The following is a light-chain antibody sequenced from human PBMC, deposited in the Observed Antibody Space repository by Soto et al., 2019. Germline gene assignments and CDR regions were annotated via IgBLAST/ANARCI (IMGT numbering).Light chain of an antibody. Sequence: EIVMTQSPATLSVSPGERATLSCRASQSVSSNLAWYQQKPGQAPRLLIYGASTRATGIPARFSGSGSGTEFTLTISSLQSGDFAVYYCQQYNNWSRTFGQGTNVEIK. V-gene: IGKV3-15*01. CDR1: QSVSSN. CDR2: GAS. J-gene: IGKJ1*01. CDR3: QQYNNWSRT.